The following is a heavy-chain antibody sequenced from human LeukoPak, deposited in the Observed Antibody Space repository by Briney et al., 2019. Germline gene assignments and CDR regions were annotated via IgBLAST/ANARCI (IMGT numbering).Heavy chain of an antibody. CDR2: ISGGGGST. CDR1: GFTFTSYS. J-gene: IGHJ5*02. CDR3: ARGNWFDP. Sequence: GGSLRLSCAASGFTFTSYSMNWVRQAPGKGLEWVSTISGGGGSTYYADSVKGRFTISRDNSKNTLYLQVNSLRAEDTAVYYCARGNWFDPWGQGTLVTVSS. V-gene: IGHV3-23*01.